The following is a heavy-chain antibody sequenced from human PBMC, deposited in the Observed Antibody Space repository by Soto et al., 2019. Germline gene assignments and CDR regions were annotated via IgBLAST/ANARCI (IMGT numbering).Heavy chain of an antibody. CDR1: GFTSSNYA. D-gene: IGHD1-26*01. V-gene: IGHV3-23*01. CDR3: ARDGVGTTTYFGYFDY. Sequence: GGSLRLSCAASGFTSSNYAISWVRQAPGKGLEWVSSISASAGTTYYADSVKGRFTISRDNPKNMLYLQMNSLRAEDTAIYYCARDGVGTTTYFGYFDYWGLGTLVTVSS. J-gene: IGHJ4*02. CDR2: ISASAGTT.